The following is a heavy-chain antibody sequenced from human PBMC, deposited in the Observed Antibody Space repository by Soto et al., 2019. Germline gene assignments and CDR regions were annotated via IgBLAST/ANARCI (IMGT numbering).Heavy chain of an antibody. CDR1: GFTFRSYS. J-gene: IGHJ6*02. V-gene: IGHV3-21*01. D-gene: IGHD3-10*01. Sequence: VGSLRLCCAASGFTFRSYSMNWVRQAPGKGLEWVSSISSSSSYIYYADSVKGRFTISRDNAKNSLYLQMNSLRAEDTAVYYCARDYYGSGSYYYYYYYGMDVWGQGTTVTVSS. CDR3: ARDYYGSGSYYYYYYYGMDV. CDR2: ISSSSSYI.